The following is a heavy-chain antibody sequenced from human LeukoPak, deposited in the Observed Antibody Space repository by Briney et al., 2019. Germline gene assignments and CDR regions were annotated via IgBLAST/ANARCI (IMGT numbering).Heavy chain of an antibody. CDR1: GGSISSRTYY. CDR3: ARGPPDCSSTSCYAFDAFDI. J-gene: IGHJ3*02. Sequence: SETLSLTCSVSGGSISSRTYYWGWIRQPPGKGLEWIGSIYYSGSSYYNPSLKSRVTISLDISKNQFSLKLSSVTAADTAVYYCARGPPDCSSTSCYAFDAFDIWGQGTMVTVSS. CDR2: IYYSGSS. D-gene: IGHD2-2*01. V-gene: IGHV4-39*07.